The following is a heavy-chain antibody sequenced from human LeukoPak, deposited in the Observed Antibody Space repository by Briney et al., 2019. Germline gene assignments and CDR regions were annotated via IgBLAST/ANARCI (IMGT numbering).Heavy chain of an antibody. CDR1: GYTFTSYD. CDR2: MNPNSGNT. D-gene: IGHD2-2*01. V-gene: IGHV1-8*01. Sequence: ASVKVSCKASGYTFTSYDINWVRQATGQGLEWMGRMNPNSGNTGYAQKFQGRVTMTRNTSISNAYMELSSLRSEDTAVYYCAREIGYCSSTSCLYYYYYYYGMDVWGQGTTVTVSS. J-gene: IGHJ6*02. CDR3: AREIGYCSSTSCLYYYYYYYGMDV.